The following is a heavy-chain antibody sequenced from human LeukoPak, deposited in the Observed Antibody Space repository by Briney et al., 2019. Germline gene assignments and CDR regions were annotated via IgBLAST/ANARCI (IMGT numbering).Heavy chain of an antibody. CDR2: ITSRSSSI. CDR1: GFTFNTYI. CDR3: ARVSPWGYQVDY. V-gene: IGHV3-21*01. Sequence: GGSLRLSCAASGFTFNTYIMTWVRQAPGKGLEWVSSITSRSSSIYYADSVKGRFTISRDNAKNSLYLQMNSLRAGDTAVYYCARVSPWGYQVDYWGQGTLVTVSS. D-gene: IGHD3-16*01. J-gene: IGHJ4*02.